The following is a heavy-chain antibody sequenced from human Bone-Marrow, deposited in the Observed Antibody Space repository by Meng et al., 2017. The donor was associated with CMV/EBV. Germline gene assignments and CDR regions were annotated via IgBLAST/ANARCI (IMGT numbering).Heavy chain of an antibody. CDR1: GITFSNHG. CDR2: IRYDGSNK. CDR3: VLVNGPSYYYYGMDV. Sequence: GESLKISCAASGITFSNHGMHWVRQAPGKGLEWVAFIRYDGSNKYYADSVKGRFTISRDNSKNTLYLQMNSLRAEDTAVYYCVLVNGPSYYYYGMDVWGQGTTVTVSS. D-gene: IGHD2-8*01. V-gene: IGHV3-30*02. J-gene: IGHJ6*02.